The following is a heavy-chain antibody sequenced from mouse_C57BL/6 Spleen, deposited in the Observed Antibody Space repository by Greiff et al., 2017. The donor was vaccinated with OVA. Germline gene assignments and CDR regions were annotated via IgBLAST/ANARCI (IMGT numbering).Heavy chain of an antibody. D-gene: IGHD1-1*01. CDR3: ARDRWYYGSSYWYFDV. Sequence: EVKLVESEGGLVQPGSSMKLSCTASGFTFSDYYMAWVRQVPEKGLEWVANINYDGSSTYYLDSLKSRFIISRDNAKNILYLQMSSLKSEDTATYYCARDRWYYGSSYWYFDVWGTGTTVTVSA. CDR2: INYDGSST. CDR1: GFTFSDYY. J-gene: IGHJ1*03. V-gene: IGHV5-16*01.